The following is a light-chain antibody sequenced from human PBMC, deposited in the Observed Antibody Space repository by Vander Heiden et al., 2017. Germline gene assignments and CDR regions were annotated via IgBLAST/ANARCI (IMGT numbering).Light chain of an antibody. CDR1: SGHSNYA. CDR3: QTWDTGMVI. V-gene: IGLV4-69*01. J-gene: IGLJ2*01. Sequence: QLVVTQSPSASASLGASVKLTCILSSGHSNYAIAWQQQQPEKGPRYLMKVNSDGTHRKGDGIPDRFSGSSSGAERYLTISTLQSEDEADYYCQTWDTGMVIIGGGTKLTVL. CDR2: VNSDGTH.